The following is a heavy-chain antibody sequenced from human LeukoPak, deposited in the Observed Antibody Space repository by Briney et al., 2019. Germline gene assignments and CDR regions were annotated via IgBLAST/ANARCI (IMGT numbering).Heavy chain of an antibody. CDR1: GGSISSSSYY. J-gene: IGHJ5*02. Sequence: SETLSLTCTVSGGSISSSSYYWSWIRQPAGKGLEWIGRIYTSGSTNYNPSLKSRVTISVDTSKNQFSLKLSSVTAADTAVYYCARDTRTSYDPWGQGTLVTVSS. CDR3: ARDTRTSYDP. D-gene: IGHD2-2*01. V-gene: IGHV4-61*02. CDR2: IYTSGST.